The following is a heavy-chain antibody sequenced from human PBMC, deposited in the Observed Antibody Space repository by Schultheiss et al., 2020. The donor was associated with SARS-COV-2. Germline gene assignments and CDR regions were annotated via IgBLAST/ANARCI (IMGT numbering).Heavy chain of an antibody. Sequence: SETLSLTCAVYGGSFSGYYWSWIRQPPGKGLEWIGEINHSGSTNYNPSLKSRVTISVDTSKNQFSLKLSSVTAADTAVYYCARRIGVLLWFGELLTSRTEHNWFDPWGQGTLVTVSS. D-gene: IGHD3-10*01. CDR1: GGSFSGYY. CDR3: ARRIGVLLWFGELLTSRTEHNWFDP. CDR2: INHSGST. V-gene: IGHV4-34*01. J-gene: IGHJ5*02.